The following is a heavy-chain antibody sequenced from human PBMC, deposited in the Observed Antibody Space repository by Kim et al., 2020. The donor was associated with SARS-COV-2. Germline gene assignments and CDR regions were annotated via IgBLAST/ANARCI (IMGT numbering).Heavy chain of an antibody. D-gene: IGHD3-9*01. V-gene: IGHV7-4-1*02. CDR1: GYSLNSSA. CDR3: ARDHPPTLDWKGDYYYYYAMDG. J-gene: IGHJ6*02. CDR2: INTKTGNP. Sequence: ASVKVSCKASGYSLNSSALNWVRQAPGQGLEWMGWINTKTGNPTYAQGFTGRFVFSLDKSVATAYLQISGLKSEDTAVYYCARDHPPTLDWKGDYYYYYAMDGWGQGTAVTVSS.